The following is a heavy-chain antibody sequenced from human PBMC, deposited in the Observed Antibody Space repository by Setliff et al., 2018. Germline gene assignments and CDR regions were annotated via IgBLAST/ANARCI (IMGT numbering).Heavy chain of an antibody. CDR2: INHSGST. J-gene: IGHJ4*02. V-gene: IGHV4-34*01. CDR1: GGTFSDYY. CDR3: ARGRNVAARLLDS. D-gene: IGHD6-6*01. Sequence: SETLSLTCAASGGTFSDYYRTLIRQPPGKGLEWIGEINHSGSTNYNPSLKSRVSISVDTSKNQFSLKVFSVTAADTAVYYCARGRNVAARLLDSWGQGTLVTVSS.